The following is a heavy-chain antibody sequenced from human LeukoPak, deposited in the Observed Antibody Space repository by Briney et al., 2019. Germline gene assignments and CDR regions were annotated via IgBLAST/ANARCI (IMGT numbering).Heavy chain of an antibody. Sequence: GGSLRLSCAASGFTFSRYAMTWVRQAPGKGLQWVSPISGNGDTTYYADSVKGRFTISRDNSKNTLYLQVNSLRAEDTAVYYCARGPHDRGYWYFDLWGRGTLVIVSS. V-gene: IGHV3-23*01. CDR2: ISGNGDTT. J-gene: IGHJ2*01. CDR3: ARGPHDRGYWYFDL. CDR1: GFTFSRYA.